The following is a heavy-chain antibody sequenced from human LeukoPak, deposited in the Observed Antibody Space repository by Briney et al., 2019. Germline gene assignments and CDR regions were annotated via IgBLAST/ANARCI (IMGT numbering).Heavy chain of an antibody. Sequence: ASVKVSCKASGYTFTSYTMHWVRQAPGQGLEWMGIINPSGGGISYAQKFRGRVTMTRDTSTSTLYMELSSLRSEDTAVYYCAREGSSGYYYFDFWGQGTLVTVSS. CDR3: AREGSSGYYYFDF. CDR2: INPSGGGI. J-gene: IGHJ4*02. CDR1: GYTFTSYT. V-gene: IGHV1-46*01. D-gene: IGHD3-22*01.